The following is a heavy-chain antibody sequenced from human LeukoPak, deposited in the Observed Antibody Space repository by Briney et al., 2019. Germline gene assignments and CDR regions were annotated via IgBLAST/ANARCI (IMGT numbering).Heavy chain of an antibody. CDR1: TFTFSDYG. D-gene: IGHD3-16*02. J-gene: IGHJ6*03. V-gene: IGHV3-30*02. Sequence: GGSLRLSFVGSTFTFSDYGMHWVRQAPGKGLEWVAFIRYDGTKTYYADSAKGRFTISRDNSKNTLYLEMNSLRAEDTAVFYCAKDGVILAPGIYWYMDVWGRGTTVTVSS. CDR3: AKDGVILAPGIYWYMDV. CDR2: IRYDGTKT.